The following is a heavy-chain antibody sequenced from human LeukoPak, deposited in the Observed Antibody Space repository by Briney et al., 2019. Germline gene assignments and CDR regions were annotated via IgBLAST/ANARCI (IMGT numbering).Heavy chain of an antibody. CDR2: VDPEDGET. CDR3: ATRATGTKHYYYYYMDV. CDR1: GYTFTDYY. Sequence: ASVKISCKVSGYTFTDYYMHWVKQAPGKGLEWMGLVDPEDGETIYAEKFQGRVTITADTSTDTAYMELSSLRSEDTAVYYCATRATGTKHYYYYYMDVWGKGTTVTVSS. D-gene: IGHD1-1*01. V-gene: IGHV1-69-2*01. J-gene: IGHJ6*03.